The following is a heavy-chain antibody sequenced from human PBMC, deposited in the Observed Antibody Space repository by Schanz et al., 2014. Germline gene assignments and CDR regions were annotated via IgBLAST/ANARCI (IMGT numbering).Heavy chain of an antibody. Sequence: EVQLVESGGGLVQPGGSLRLSCAASGFTFSSYSMNWVRQAPGKGLEWVSYISSASSTINYADSVKGRFTISRDNAKNALFLQMNSLRAEDTAVYYRARAGFGPDNWFGPRGQGTLVTVSS. V-gene: IGHV3-48*01. CDR2: ISSASSTI. J-gene: IGHJ5*02. CDR3: ARAGFGPDNWFGP. CDR1: GFTFSSYS. D-gene: IGHD3-3*01.